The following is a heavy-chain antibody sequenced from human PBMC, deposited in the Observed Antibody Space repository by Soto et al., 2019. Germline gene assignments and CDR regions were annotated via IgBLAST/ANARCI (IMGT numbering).Heavy chain of an antibody. CDR3: ARGGSYATNRAEYYFDY. CDR2: IIPILGIA. D-gene: IGHD2-15*01. J-gene: IGHJ4*02. V-gene: IGHV1-69*02. Sequence: QVQLVQSGAEVKKPGSSVKVSCKASGGTFSSYTISWVRQAPGQGLEWMGRIIPILGIANYAQKFQGRVTITADKSTSTDYMELSSLRSEDTAVYYCARGGSYATNRAEYYFDYWGQGTLVTVSS. CDR1: GGTFSSYT.